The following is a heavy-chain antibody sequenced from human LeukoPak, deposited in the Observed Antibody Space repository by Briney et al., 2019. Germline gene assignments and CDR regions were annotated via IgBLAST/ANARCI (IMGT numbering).Heavy chain of an antibody. CDR3: AKDISPRRYYDWPTSDFDF. J-gene: IGHJ4*02. CDR2: INWNGGFI. Sequence: GWSLRLSCAASGFTFDDYAMHWVRQSPGKGLAWVSGINWNGGFITYADSVKGRFTISRDSAKNSLYLEMNSLRGEDTAFYYCAKDISPRRYYDWPTSDFDFWGQGTLVTVSS. V-gene: IGHV3-9*01. D-gene: IGHD3-9*01. CDR1: GFTFDDYA.